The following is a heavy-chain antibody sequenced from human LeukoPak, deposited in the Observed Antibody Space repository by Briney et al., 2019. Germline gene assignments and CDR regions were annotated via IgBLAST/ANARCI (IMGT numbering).Heavy chain of an antibody. J-gene: IGHJ6*03. V-gene: IGHV4-59*01. CDR1: GVSISYYY. Sequence: PSETLPLTCTVSGVSISYYYWSWIRQPPGKGLEWIGYIHYSGSTNYNPSLKSRVTILVDTSKNQFSLKLSSVTAADTAVYYCARVEEGYGSGRRENYYYYYMDVWGKGTTVTISS. CDR2: IHYSGST. CDR3: ARVEEGYGSGRRENYYYYYMDV. D-gene: IGHD3-10*01.